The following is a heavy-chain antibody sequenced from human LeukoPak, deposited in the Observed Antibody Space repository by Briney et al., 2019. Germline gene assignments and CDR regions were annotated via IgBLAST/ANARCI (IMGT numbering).Heavy chain of an antibody. Sequence: PGGSLRLSCAASGFTFSSYAMHWVRQAPGKGLEWAAVISYDGSNKYYADSVKGRFTISRDTSKNTLYLQMNSLRADDTAVYYCAKVFFLEAVAGVFDYWGQGTLVTVSS. V-gene: IGHV3-30*14. D-gene: IGHD6-19*01. CDR1: GFTFSSYA. CDR2: ISYDGSNK. J-gene: IGHJ4*02. CDR3: AKVFFLEAVAGVFDY.